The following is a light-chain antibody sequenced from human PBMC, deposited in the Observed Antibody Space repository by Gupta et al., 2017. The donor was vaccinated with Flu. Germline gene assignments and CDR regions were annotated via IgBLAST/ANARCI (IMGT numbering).Light chain of an antibody. Sequence: DIPMTQSPSSLSASVGDRVTITCRTSQSISSYLKWYQQKPGKAPKLLIYTASRLQSGVPSRFSGSGSGTDFTLTISGLQPEDFATYYCQQNYNSPVFTFGQGTKLEIK. J-gene: IGKJ2*01. CDR1: QSISSY. CDR3: QQNYNSPVFT. V-gene: IGKV1-39*01. CDR2: TAS.